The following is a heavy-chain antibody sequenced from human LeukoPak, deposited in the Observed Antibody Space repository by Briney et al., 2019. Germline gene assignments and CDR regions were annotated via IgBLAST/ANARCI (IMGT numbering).Heavy chain of an antibody. D-gene: IGHD3/OR15-3a*01. J-gene: IGHJ4*02. V-gene: IGHV4-31*03. CDR3: ARGTLLNYFDY. CDR1: GDSISSGGFY. Sequence: SETLSLTCTVSGDSISSGGFYWSWIRQRSGKGLEWVAYIKNNGDTFYNPSLKSRLTISRDTSKNLFSLILTSVTAADSALYFCARGTLLNYFDYWGQGALVTVSS. CDR2: IKNNGDT.